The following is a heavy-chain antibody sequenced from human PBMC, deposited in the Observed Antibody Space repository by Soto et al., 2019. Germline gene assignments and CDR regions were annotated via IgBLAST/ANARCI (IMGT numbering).Heavy chain of an antibody. V-gene: IGHV3-13*01. CDR2: IGTAGDT. CDR3: ARTETTDYYYYYGMDV. J-gene: IGHJ6*02. D-gene: IGHD4-17*01. Sequence: GGSLRLSCAASGFTFSSYDMHWVRQATGKGLEWVSAIGTAGDTYYPGSVKGRFTISRENAKNSLYLQMNSLRAEDTAVYYCARTETTDYYYYYGMDVWGQGTTVTVSS. CDR1: GFTFSSYD.